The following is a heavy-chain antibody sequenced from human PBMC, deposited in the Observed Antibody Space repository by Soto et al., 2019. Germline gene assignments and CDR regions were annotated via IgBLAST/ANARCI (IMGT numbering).Heavy chain of an antibody. CDR2: IDPSDSYT. Sequence: GESLKISCKGSGYSFTNNWISWVRQMPGKGLEWMGRIDPSDSYTNYSPSFQGHVTISADKSISTAYLQWSSLKASDTAMYYCASLNLGYCSGGSCANWGQGTLVTVSS. V-gene: IGHV5-10-1*01. CDR3: ASLNLGYCSGGSCAN. J-gene: IGHJ4*02. CDR1: GYSFTNNW. D-gene: IGHD2-15*01.